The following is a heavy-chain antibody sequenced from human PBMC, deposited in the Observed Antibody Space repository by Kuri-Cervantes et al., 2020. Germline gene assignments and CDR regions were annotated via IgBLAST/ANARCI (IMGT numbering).Heavy chain of an antibody. CDR2: ISWNSGSI. CDR1: GFTFDDYA. D-gene: IGHD2-15*01. Sequence: SLKISCAASGFTFDDYAMHWVRQAPGKGLEWVSGISWNSGSIGYADPVKGRFTISRDNAKNSLYLQMNSLRAEDTALYYCAKDIGAANDYWGQGTLVTVSS. V-gene: IGHV3-9*01. J-gene: IGHJ4*02. CDR3: AKDIGAANDY.